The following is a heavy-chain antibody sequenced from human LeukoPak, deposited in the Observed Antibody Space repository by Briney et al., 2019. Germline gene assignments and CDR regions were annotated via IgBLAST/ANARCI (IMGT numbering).Heavy chain of an antibody. D-gene: IGHD2-2*01. J-gene: IGHJ6*03. CDR1: GYTFTGYY. CDR3: AREQAQRPAYYYMDV. Sequence: GASVKVSCKASGYTFTGYYMHWVRQAPGQGLEWMGWINPNSGGTNYAQKFQGRVTMTRDTSISTAYMELSRLRSDDTAVYYCAREQAQRPAYYYMDVWGKGTTVTISS. CDR2: INPNSGGT. V-gene: IGHV1-2*02.